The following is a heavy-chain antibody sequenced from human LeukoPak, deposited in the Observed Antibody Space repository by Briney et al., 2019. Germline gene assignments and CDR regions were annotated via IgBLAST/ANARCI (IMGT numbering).Heavy chain of an antibody. V-gene: IGHV1-18*04. CDR3: ARDFALLWFGDFFDY. CDR2: TSAYNGNT. Sequence: GASVKVSCKASGYTFTSYGISWVRQAPGQGLEWMGRTSAYNGNTNYAQKLQGRVTMTTDTSTSTAYMELRSLRSDDTAVYYCARDFALLWFGDFFDYWGQGTLVTVSS. J-gene: IGHJ4*02. D-gene: IGHD3-10*01. CDR1: GYTFTSYG.